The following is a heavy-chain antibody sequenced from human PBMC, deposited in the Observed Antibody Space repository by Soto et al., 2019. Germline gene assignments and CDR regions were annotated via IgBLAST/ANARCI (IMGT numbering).Heavy chain of an antibody. J-gene: IGHJ4*02. D-gene: IGHD6-19*01. CDR3: AKDLSISDEYSSGPSDY. CDR1: GFTFSIYG. V-gene: IGHV3-30*18. Sequence: HPGGSLRLSCAPSGFTFSIYGMHWVRHAPGKGLEWVAVISYDGSNKYYADSVKGRFTISRDNSKNTLYLQMNSLRAEDTAVYYCAKDLSISDEYSSGPSDYWGKGTLVTVSS. CDR2: ISYDGSNK.